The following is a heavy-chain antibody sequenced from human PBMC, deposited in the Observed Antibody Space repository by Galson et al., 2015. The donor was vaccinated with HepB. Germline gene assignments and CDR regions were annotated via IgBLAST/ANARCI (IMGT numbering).Heavy chain of an antibody. CDR3: TRVEWVRFGELSEWYYFDY. J-gene: IGHJ4*02. CDR1: GFTFGDYA. CDR2: IRSKAYGGTT. D-gene: IGHD3-10*01. Sequence: SLRLSCAASGFTFGDYAMSWFRQAPGKGLEWVGFIRSKAYGGTTEYAASVKGRFTISRDDSKSIAYLQMNSLKTEDTAVYYCTRVEWVRFGELSEWYYFDYWGQGTLVTVSS. V-gene: IGHV3-49*03.